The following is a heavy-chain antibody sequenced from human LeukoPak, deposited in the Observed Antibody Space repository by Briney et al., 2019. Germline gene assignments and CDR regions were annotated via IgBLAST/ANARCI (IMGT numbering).Heavy chain of an antibody. CDR3: ARHPPYYYGSATEFDF. D-gene: IGHD3-10*01. V-gene: IGHV5-51*01. J-gene: IGHJ4*02. CDR1: GYSFTSYW. Sequence: GESPKISCKGSGYSFTSYWIGWVRQMPGKGLEWMGIIYPGDSKSRYSPSFQGQVTISADKSISTAYLQWSSLKASDTGMYYCARHPPYYYGSATEFDFWGQGALVTVSS. CDR2: IYPGDSKS.